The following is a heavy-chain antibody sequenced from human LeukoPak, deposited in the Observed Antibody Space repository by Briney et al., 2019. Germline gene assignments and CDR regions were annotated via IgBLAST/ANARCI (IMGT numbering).Heavy chain of an antibody. J-gene: IGHJ5*02. CDR2: INAGNGNT. CDR1: GYTFNSYA. D-gene: IGHD6-19*01. V-gene: IGHV1-3*01. CDR3: AREYSSGWYGWVDP. Sequence: ASVKVSCKAYGYTFNSYAVHWVRQAPGQRLEWMGWINAGNGNTKYSQKFQGRVTITRDTSASTAYMELSSLRSEDTAVYYCAREYSSGWYGWVDPWGQGTLVTVSS.